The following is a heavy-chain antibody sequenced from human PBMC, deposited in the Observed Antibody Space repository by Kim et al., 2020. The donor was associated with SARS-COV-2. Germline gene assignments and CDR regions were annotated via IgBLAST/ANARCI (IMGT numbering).Heavy chain of an antibody. J-gene: IGHJ3*01. V-gene: IGHV1-2*02. Sequence: ASVKVSCKTSGYTFTGHYIHWVRQAPGQGLEYMGYINPNNGDTYYTQKLQGRVTMTRDTSISTAYMELSGLTSDDTAVYHVARGGCTYGVCQSVAFDFWG. CDR1: GYTFTGHY. CDR3: ARGGCTYGVCQSVAFDF. D-gene: IGHD2-8*01. CDR2: INPNNGDT.